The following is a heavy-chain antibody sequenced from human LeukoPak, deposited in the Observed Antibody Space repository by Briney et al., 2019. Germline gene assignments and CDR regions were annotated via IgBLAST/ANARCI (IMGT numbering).Heavy chain of an antibody. D-gene: IGHD1-26*01. V-gene: IGHV3-53*01. J-gene: IGHJ4*02. CDR2: IYSGGST. Sequence: GRSLRLSCAASGFTVSSNYMSWVRQAPGKGLEWVSVIYSGGSTYYADSVKGRFTISRDNSKNTLYLQMNSLRAEDTAVYYCARWGWELLGYFDYWGQGTLVTVSS. CDR3: ARWGWELLGYFDY. CDR1: GFTVSSNY.